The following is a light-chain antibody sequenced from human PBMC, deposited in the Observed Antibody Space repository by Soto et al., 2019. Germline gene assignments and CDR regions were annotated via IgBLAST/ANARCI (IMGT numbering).Light chain of an antibody. CDR2: YDD. CDR1: SSNIGNNA. Sequence: QSVLTQPPSVSESPRQRVTISCSGSSSNIGNNAVNWYQQLPGKAPTLLIYYDDLLPSCVSPRFSSSKSGTSASLAIIGLQSEDEDDYYCAAWDDSRNGPVFGGGTKLTVL. V-gene: IGLV1-36*01. J-gene: IGLJ2*01. CDR3: AAWDDSRNGPV.